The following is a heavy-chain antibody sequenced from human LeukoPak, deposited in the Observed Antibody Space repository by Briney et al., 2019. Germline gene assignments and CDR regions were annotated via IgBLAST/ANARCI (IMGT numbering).Heavy chain of an antibody. V-gene: IGHV3-48*01. CDR2: ISGRSSTI. CDR1: AFTFSEYS. Sequence: PGGSLRLSCAASAFTFSEYSMNWVRQAPGKGLEWVSYISGRSSTIYYADSVKGRFTISRDNAQNSMYLQMNSLRAEDTAVYYCARDRIKSASYYFDYWGQGTLVTVSS. J-gene: IGHJ4*02. CDR3: ARDRIKSASYYFDY. D-gene: IGHD1-26*01.